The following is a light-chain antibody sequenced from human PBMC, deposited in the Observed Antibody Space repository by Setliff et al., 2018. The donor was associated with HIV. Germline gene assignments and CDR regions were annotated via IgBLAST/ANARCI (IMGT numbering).Light chain of an antibody. CDR1: SSDVGGYNF. CDR2: DVT. V-gene: IGLV2-14*03. J-gene: IGLJ1*01. CDR3: GSYTSVSTLGV. Sequence: QSVLTQPASVSGSPGQSITISCTGTSSDVGGYNFVSWYQHHPGKAPKLIIYDVTKRPSGVSHRFSGSKSANTASLTISGLRAEDEADYYCGSYTSVSTLGVFGTGTKVTVL.